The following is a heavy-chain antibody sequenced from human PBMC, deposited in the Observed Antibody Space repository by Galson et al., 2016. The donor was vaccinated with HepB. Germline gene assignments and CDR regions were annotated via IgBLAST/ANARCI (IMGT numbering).Heavy chain of an antibody. Sequence: QSGAEVKKPGESLKISCEGSGYSFTTYWIGWVRQMPGKGLEWMGIINPGDSDTRYSPSLQGQVTISADKSISTAYLQWSSLKASDTAMYYCARLGWQPFRYYYYMDVWGTGTTVTVSS. CDR2: INPGDSDT. J-gene: IGHJ6*03. CDR3: ARLGWQPFRYYYYMDV. D-gene: IGHD4-23*01. V-gene: IGHV5-51*01. CDR1: GYSFTTYW.